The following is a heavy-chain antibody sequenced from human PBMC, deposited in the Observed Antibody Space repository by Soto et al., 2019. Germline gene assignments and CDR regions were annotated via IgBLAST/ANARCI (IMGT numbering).Heavy chain of an antibody. CDR2: ITSSGDRT. CDR3: ARDFGYSDSDGDFYYFDY. J-gene: IGHJ4*02. D-gene: IGHD5-12*01. V-gene: IGHV3-11*01. Sequence: VQLVESGGDLVKPGGSLRLSCAASGFTFSDFYMTWIRQAPGKGLEWVSYITSSGDRTYYADSVKGRFTIARDNAKKYLYLQMNSLRAEDTAVYYCARDFGYSDSDGDFYYFDYWGQGTLVSVSS. CDR1: GFTFSDFY.